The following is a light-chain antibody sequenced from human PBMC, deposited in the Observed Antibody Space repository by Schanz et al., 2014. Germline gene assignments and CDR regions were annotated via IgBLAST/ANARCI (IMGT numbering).Light chain of an antibody. CDR1: QSLSSN. CDR2: GAS. V-gene: IGKV3-15*01. Sequence: EIVMTQSPATLSVSPGERATLSCRASQSLSSNLAWYQQKPGQAPRLLIYGASTRATGIPARFSGSGSGTEFTLTISSLQSEDFATYYCQQSYSTPRTFGQGTKVEIK. CDR3: QQSYSTPRT. J-gene: IGKJ1*01.